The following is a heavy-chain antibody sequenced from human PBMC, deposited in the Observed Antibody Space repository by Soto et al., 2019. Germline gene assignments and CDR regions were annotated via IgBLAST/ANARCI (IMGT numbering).Heavy chain of an antibody. V-gene: IGHV3-23*01. CDR2: ISGSGGST. CDR1: EFTFSSYS. D-gene: IGHD1-26*01. CDR3: AKGQFGAIYPFGY. J-gene: IGHJ4*02. Sequence: GGSLRLSCAASEFTFSSYSMSWVRQAPGRGLEWVSSISGSGGSTYYADSVKGRFTISRDNSKNTLYLQMNSLRAEDTAVYSCAKGQFGAIYPFGYWGQGTLVTVYS.